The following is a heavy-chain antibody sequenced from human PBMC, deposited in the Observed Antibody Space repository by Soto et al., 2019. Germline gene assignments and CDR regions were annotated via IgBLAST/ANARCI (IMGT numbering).Heavy chain of an antibody. V-gene: IGHV3-30*18. D-gene: IGHD2-15*01. CDR1: VFTFSNYD. Sequence: GGPLRLACVASVFTFSNYDFHWVRRTPGKGLQWMAAISSGGTTKNYAESVKGRFFISRDNSRNTVFLHMNSVRDEDTALYYCAKDYLGSSNVFDVWGRGTVVTVSS. CDR3: AKDYLGSSNVFDV. J-gene: IGHJ3*01. CDR2: ISSGGTTK.